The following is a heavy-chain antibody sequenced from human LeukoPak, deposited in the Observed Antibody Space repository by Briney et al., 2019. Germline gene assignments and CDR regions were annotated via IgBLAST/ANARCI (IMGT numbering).Heavy chain of an antibody. J-gene: IGHJ4*02. V-gene: IGHV5-51*01. Sequence: GESLKISCKGSGYSFTSYWIGWVRQMPGKGLEWMGIIYSGDSHTKYSLSFQGRVTISADNSISTAYLQWSSLEASDTAMYYCASARHGDCVWDYWGQGTLVTVSS. D-gene: IGHD2-21*02. CDR2: IYSGDSHT. CDR3: ASARHGDCVWDY. CDR1: GYSFTSYW.